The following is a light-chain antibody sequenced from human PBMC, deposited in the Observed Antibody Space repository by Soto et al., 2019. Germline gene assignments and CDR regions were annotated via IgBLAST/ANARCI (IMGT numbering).Light chain of an antibody. Sequence: DIQMTQSPSTLSASVGDRVGITCRASQSISSWLAWYQQKPGKAPKLLIYDASSLESGVPSRFSGSGSGTEFTLTISSLQPDDFATYYCQQYGSYLYTFGQGTKLEIK. CDR1: QSISSW. V-gene: IGKV1-5*01. CDR3: QQYGSYLYT. CDR2: DAS. J-gene: IGKJ2*01.